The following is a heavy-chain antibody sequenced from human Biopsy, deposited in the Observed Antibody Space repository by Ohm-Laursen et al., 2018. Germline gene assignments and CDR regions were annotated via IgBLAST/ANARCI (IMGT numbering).Heavy chain of an antibody. D-gene: IGHD3-22*01. Sequence: SDTLSLTCNVSGGDINNYYWSWIRQPAGKGLEWIGRIYPGGSTNYNPSLKSRVTMSVDTSKKQLSLRLRSVTAADTAMYYCVSVVLGPTNDAFDLWGQGTMAVVSS. CDR1: GGDINNYY. J-gene: IGHJ3*01. V-gene: IGHV4-4*07. CDR2: IYPGGST. CDR3: VSVVLGPTNDAFDL.